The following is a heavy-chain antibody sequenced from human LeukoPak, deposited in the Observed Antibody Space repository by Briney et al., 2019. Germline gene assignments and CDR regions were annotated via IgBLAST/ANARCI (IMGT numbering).Heavy chain of an antibody. CDR2: IYYSGST. CDR1: GGSFSGYY. Sequence: SETLSLTCAVYGGSFSGYYWSWIRQPPGKGLEWIGYIYYSGSTNYNPSLKSRVTISVGTSKNQFSLKLSSVTAADTAVYYCARLDSSSSLGNWFDPWGQGTLVTVSS. J-gene: IGHJ5*02. V-gene: IGHV4-59*08. D-gene: IGHD6-6*01. CDR3: ARLDSSSSLGNWFDP.